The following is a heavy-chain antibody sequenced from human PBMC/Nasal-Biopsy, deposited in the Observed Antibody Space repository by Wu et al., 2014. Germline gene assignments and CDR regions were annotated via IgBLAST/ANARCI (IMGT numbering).Heavy chain of an antibody. V-gene: IGHV3-21*01. D-gene: IGHD2-15*01. CDR2: ISSSSSYI. Sequence: SCKASGYTFTSYGISWVRQAPGQGLEWVSSISSSSSYIYYADSVKGRFTISRDNAKNSLYLQMNSLSAGDTAVYYCARGWGYCAGGTCSHFDYWGQGTLVTVSS. CDR1: GYTFTSYG. CDR3: ARGWGYCAGGTCSHFDY. J-gene: IGHJ4*02.